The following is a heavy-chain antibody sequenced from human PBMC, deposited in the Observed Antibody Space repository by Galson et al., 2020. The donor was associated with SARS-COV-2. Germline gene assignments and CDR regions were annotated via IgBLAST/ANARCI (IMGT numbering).Heavy chain of an antibody. CDR1: GVTFSTDW. V-gene: IGHV3-74*01. Sequence: GGSLRLSCVASGVTFSTDWMHWVRQAPGKGLVWVSRMNGDGSVINHADSVKGRFSISRDNAKDTLYLQMNSLRAEDTAVYYCVREFGGYQDHWGLGTLVTVSS. CDR3: VREFGGYQDH. CDR2: MNGDGSVI. J-gene: IGHJ4*02. D-gene: IGHD2-15*01.